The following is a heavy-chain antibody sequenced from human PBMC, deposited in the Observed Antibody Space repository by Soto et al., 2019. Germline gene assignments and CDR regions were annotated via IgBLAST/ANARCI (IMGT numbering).Heavy chain of an antibody. CDR3: ARLRPAYGMDV. J-gene: IGHJ6*02. CDR2: TYYRSKWYN. CDR1: GTSVSCIRAA. Sequence: SQTRSLICAMSGTSVSCIRAACHWIKQSPSRGLEWLGRTYYRSKWYNDYAVSVKSRIIINPDTSKNQFSLQLNSVTPEDTAVYYCARLRPAYGMDVWGQGTTVTVSS. V-gene: IGHV6-1*01.